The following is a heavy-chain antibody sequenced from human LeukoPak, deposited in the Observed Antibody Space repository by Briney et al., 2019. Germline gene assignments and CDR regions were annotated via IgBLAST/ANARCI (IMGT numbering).Heavy chain of an antibody. CDR2: INQSGST. V-gene: IGHV4-34*01. J-gene: IGHJ4*02. CDR1: GGSFSGYY. Sequence: SETLSLTCAVYGGSFSGYYWSWIRQPPGKGLEWIGEINQSGSTNCNPSLKSRVTISVDTSKNQFSLKLSSVTAADTAVYYCARGMGGPDYWGQGTLVTVSS. D-gene: IGHD2-15*01. CDR3: ARGMGGPDY.